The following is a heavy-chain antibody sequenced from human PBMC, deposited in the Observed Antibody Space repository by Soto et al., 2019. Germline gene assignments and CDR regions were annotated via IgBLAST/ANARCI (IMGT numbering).Heavy chain of an antibody. Sequence: ASVKVSCKASGYTFTSYGISWVRQAPGQGLEWMGWISAYNGNTSYAQKLQGRVTMTTNTSTSTAYMELSSLRSEDTAVYYCARDFVDIVATIMGGYYYYYMDVWGKGTTVTSP. CDR2: ISAYNGNT. J-gene: IGHJ6*03. D-gene: IGHD5-12*01. V-gene: IGHV1-18*01. CDR1: GYTFTSYG. CDR3: ARDFVDIVATIMGGYYYYYMDV.